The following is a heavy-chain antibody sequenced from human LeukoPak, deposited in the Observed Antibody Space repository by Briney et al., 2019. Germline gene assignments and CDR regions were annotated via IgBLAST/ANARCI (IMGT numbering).Heavy chain of an antibody. CDR3: ARVGSWYAHYFDY. CDR1: GFTFSSYW. Sequence: PGGSLRLSCAASGFTFSSYWMSWVRQAPGKGLEWVANIKQDGSEKYYVDSVKGRFTISRDNAKSSLYLQMNSLRAEDTAVYYCARVGSWYAHYFDYWGQGTLVTVSS. CDR2: IKQDGSEK. D-gene: IGHD2-15*01. V-gene: IGHV3-7*03. J-gene: IGHJ4*02.